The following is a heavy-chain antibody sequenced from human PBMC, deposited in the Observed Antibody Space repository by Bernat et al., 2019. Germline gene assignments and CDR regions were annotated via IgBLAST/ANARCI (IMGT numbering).Heavy chain of an antibody. CDR1: GYTLTELS. Sequence: QVQLVQSGAEVKKPGASVKVSCKVSGYTLTELSMHWVRQAPGKGLEWMGGFDPEDGETIYAQKFRGRVTMTEETSTDTAYMGLSSLRSEDTAVYYWATDAEGAGGYDFDYWGQGTLVTVSS. CDR3: ATDAEGAGGYDFDY. V-gene: IGHV1-24*01. J-gene: IGHJ4*02. CDR2: FDPEDGET. D-gene: IGHD6-19*01.